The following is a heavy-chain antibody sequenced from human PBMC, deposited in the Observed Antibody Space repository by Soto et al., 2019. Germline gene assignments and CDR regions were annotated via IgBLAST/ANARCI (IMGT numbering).Heavy chain of an antibody. CDR3: ARMTTLTGFERFQD. J-gene: IGHJ1*01. CDR2: INSSGGST. V-gene: IGHV1-46*02. CDR1: GYSFNDYY. D-gene: IGHD3-9*01. Sequence: QVQLVQSGGEVRKPGASVKLSCKASGYSFNDYYIHWVRQGPGQALEWFGMINSSGGSTTYAERFQDSLTLTRDKSTRTVDMEVSGLSSADTANYYCARMTTLTGFERFQDWGQGPLVSVSS.